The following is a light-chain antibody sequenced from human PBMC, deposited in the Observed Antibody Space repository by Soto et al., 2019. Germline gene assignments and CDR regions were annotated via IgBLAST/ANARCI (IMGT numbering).Light chain of an antibody. CDR3: SSYTSSSTVV. V-gene: IGLV2-14*01. CDR2: EVS. Sequence: QSALTQPASVSGSPGQSITISCTGTSSDVGGYKYVSWYQQHSGKAPKLMIYEVSNRPSGVSNRFSGSKSGNTASLPISGLQAEDEADYYCSSYTSSSTVVFGGGTKLTVL. CDR1: SSDVGGYKY. J-gene: IGLJ2*01.